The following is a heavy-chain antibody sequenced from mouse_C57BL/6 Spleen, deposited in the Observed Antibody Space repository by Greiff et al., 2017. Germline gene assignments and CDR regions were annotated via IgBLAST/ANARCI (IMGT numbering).Heavy chain of an antibody. Sequence: VKLMESGAELVKPGASVKLSCKASGYTFTEYTIHWVKQRSGQGLEWIGWFYPGSGSIKYNEKFKDKATLTADKSSSTVYMGLSRLTSEDSAVYFCARHEGAYYSNYAMDYWGQGTSVTVSS. CDR3: ARHEGAYYSNYAMDY. D-gene: IGHD2-5*01. V-gene: IGHV1-62-2*01. J-gene: IGHJ4*01. CDR1: GYTFTEYT. CDR2: FYPGSGSI.